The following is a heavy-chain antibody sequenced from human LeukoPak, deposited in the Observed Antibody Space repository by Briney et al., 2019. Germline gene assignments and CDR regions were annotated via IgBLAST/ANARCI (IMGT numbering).Heavy chain of an antibody. J-gene: IGHJ3*02. Sequence: QASETLSLTCAVYGGSFSGYYWSWIRQPPGKGLEWIGEINHSGSTNYNPSLKSRVTISVDTSKNQFSLKLSSVTAADTAVYYCARVSKDYYDSSGYYFVADIWGQGTMVTVSS. D-gene: IGHD3-22*01. CDR3: ARVSKDYYDSSGYYFVADI. CDR1: GGSFSGYY. CDR2: INHSGST. V-gene: IGHV4-34*01.